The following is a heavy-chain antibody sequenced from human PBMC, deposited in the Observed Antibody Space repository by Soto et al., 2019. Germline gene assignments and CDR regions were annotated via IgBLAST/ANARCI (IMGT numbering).Heavy chain of an antibody. D-gene: IGHD3-10*01. J-gene: IGHJ6*02. CDR1: GGTFSSYA. V-gene: IGHV1-69*01. CDR2: IIPIFGTA. Sequence: QVQLVQSGAEVKKPGSSVKVSCKASGGTFSSYAISWVRQAPGQGLEWMGGIIPIFGTANYAQKFQGRVTITAGEATSTAYMELSSLRSEDTAVYYCARVYYGSGSRYYYYYGMDVWGQGTTVTVSS. CDR3: ARVYYGSGSRYYYYYGMDV.